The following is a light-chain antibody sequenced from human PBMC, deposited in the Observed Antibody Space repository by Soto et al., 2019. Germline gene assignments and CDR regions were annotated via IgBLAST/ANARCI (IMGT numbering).Light chain of an antibody. V-gene: IGLV1-44*01. Sequence: QSVLTQPPSASGTPGQRVTISCSGSSSNFGSNTVNWYQQLPGTAPKLLIYSNNQRPSGVPDRFSGSKSGTSASLAISGLQSEDEADYYCATWDDSLSGLFGTGTKVTVL. CDR1: SSNFGSNT. CDR2: SNN. J-gene: IGLJ1*01. CDR3: ATWDDSLSGL.